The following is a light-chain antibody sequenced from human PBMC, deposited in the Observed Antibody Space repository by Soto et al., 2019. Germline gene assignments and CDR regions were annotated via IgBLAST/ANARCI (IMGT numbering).Light chain of an antibody. J-gene: IGKJ5*01. CDR3: QQRNSYPIT. V-gene: IGKV1-9*01. CDR1: QDINTY. Sequence: DIRLTQSPSFLSASVGDRVTITCRASQDINTYLAWYQQKPGKAPNLLIFAESILQNGVPPRFSGSGSGTEFTVTITSLQPEDLASYDCQQRNSYPITFGQGTRLEIK. CDR2: AES.